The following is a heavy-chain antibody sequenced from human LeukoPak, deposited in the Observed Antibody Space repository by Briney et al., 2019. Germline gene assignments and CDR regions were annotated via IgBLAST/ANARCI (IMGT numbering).Heavy chain of an antibody. CDR3: ARGKAVAGLDY. V-gene: IGHV3-21*01. CDR1: GFTFDDYA. D-gene: IGHD6-19*01. CDR2: ISSSSSYI. Sequence: GRSLRLSCAASGFTFDDYAMHWVRKAPGKGLEWVSSISSSSSYIYYADSVKGRFTISRDNAKNSLYLQMNSLRAEDTAVYYCARGKAVAGLDYWGQGTLVTVSS. J-gene: IGHJ4*02.